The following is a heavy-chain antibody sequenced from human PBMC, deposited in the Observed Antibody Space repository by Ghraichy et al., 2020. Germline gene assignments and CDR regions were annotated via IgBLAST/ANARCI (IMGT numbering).Heavy chain of an antibody. Sequence: GESLNISCAASGFTFSSYAMSWVRQAPGKGLEWVSAISGSGGSTYYADSVKGRFTISRDNSKNTLYLQMNSLRAEDTAVYYCAKVGATIRGYFDYWGQGTLVTVSS. J-gene: IGHJ4*02. CDR1: GFTFSSYA. CDR2: ISGSGGST. D-gene: IGHD1-26*01. V-gene: IGHV3-23*01. CDR3: AKVGATIRGYFDY.